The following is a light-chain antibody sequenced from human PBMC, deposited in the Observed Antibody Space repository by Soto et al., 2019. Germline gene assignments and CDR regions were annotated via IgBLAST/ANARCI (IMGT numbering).Light chain of an antibody. V-gene: IGLV1-51*01. Sequence: QSVLTQPPSVSAAPGQKVTISCSGSSSNIGNNYVFWYQQLPGTAPKLLIYDNDKRPSGIPDRFSGSKSGTSATLGITGLQTGDEADYYCATWDRSLSVYVFGGGTKLTVL. CDR3: ATWDRSLSVYV. CDR2: DND. J-gene: IGLJ2*01. CDR1: SSNIGNNY.